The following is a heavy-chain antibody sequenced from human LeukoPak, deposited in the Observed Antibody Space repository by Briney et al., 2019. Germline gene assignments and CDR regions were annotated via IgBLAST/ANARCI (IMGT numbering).Heavy chain of an antibody. D-gene: IGHD1-26*01. Sequence: SETLSLTCTVSGGSIISYYWSWIRQPPGKGLEWIGYIYYSGSTNYNPSLKSRVTISVDTSKNRFSLKLSSVTAADTAVYYCARGSGMGHYYYYMDVWGKGTTVTISS. CDR3: ARGSGMGHYYYYMDV. V-gene: IGHV4-59*01. CDR1: GGSIISYY. CDR2: IYYSGST. J-gene: IGHJ6*03.